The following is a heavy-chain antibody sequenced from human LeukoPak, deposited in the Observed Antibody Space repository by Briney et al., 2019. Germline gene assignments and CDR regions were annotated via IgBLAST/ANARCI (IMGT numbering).Heavy chain of an antibody. D-gene: IGHD3-3*01. CDR2: IIPIFGTA. V-gene: IGHV1-69*13. CDR3: AGESWGDFWSGHAYFDY. J-gene: IGHJ4*02. CDR1: GGTFSSYA. Sequence: SVKVSCKASGGTFSSYAISWVRQAPGQGLEWMGGIIPIFGTANYAQKFQGRVTITADESTSTAYMELSSLRSEDTAVYYCAGESWGDFWSGHAYFDYWGQGTLVTVSS.